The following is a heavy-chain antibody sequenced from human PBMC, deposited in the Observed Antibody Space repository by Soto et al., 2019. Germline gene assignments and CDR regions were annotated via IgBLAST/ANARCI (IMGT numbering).Heavy chain of an antibody. V-gene: IGHV4-59*01. CDR2: IYYSGST. J-gene: IGHJ6*02. Sequence: TSETLSLTCTVSGGSISSYYWSWIRQPPGKGLEWIGYIYYSGSTNYNPSLKSRVTISVDTSKNQFSLKLSSVTAADTAVYYCARDRVLRFLEWLPRQYGMDVWGQGTTVTVSS. CDR3: ARDRVLRFLEWLPRQYGMDV. CDR1: GGSISSYY. D-gene: IGHD3-3*01.